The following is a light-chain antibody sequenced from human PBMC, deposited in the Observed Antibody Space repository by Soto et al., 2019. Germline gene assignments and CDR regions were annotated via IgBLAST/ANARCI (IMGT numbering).Light chain of an antibody. J-gene: IGKJ2*01. V-gene: IGKV3-11*01. CDR2: DAS. CDR3: QQYGSSYT. CDR1: QSVGTY. Sequence: EIVLTQSPATLSLSPGEGASLSCRASQSVGTYMAWYQHKPGQAPRLLIYDASKRATGIPARFSGSGSGTNFTFTISSLGPADFALYFCQQYGSSYTFGRGTKLEIK.